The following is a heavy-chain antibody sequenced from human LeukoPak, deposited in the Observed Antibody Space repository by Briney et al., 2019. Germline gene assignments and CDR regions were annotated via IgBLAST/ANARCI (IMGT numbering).Heavy chain of an antibody. Sequence: GGSLRLSCAASGFTFSSYSMNWVRQAPGKGLEWVSSIRSSSGHIYYADSVKGRFTISRDNAKNSLYLQMNSLRDEDTAEYYCARDLSIPDGMDVWGQGTTVTVSS. CDR1: GFTFSSYS. J-gene: IGHJ6*02. CDR2: IRSSSGHI. D-gene: IGHD6-6*01. V-gene: IGHV3-21*01. CDR3: ARDLSIPDGMDV.